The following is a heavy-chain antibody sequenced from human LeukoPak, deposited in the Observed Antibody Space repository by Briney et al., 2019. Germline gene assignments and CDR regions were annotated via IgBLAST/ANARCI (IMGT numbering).Heavy chain of an antibody. CDR3: TTSIMITFGGVIVNY. CDR2: IKSKTDGGTT. D-gene: IGHD3-16*02. Sequence: GGSLRLSCAASGFTFSNAWMSWVRQAPGKGLEWVGRIKSKTDGGTTDYAAPVKGRLTISRADSKNALYLQMNSLKTEDTAVYYCTTSIMITFGGVIVNYWGLGTLVTVSS. V-gene: IGHV3-15*01. J-gene: IGHJ4*02. CDR1: GFTFSNAW.